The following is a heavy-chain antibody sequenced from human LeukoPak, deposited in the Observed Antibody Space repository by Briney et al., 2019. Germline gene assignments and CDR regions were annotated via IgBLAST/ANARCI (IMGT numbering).Heavy chain of an antibody. Sequence: ASVKVSCKASGYTFTGYYVHWVRQAPGQGLEWMGIINPSGGSTSYAQKFQGRVTMTRDTSTSTVYMELSSLRSEDTAVYYCARYSAAGPGYYGMDVWGQGTTVTVSS. V-gene: IGHV1-46*01. D-gene: IGHD6-13*01. J-gene: IGHJ6*02. CDR3: ARYSAAGPGYYGMDV. CDR1: GYTFTGYY. CDR2: INPSGGST.